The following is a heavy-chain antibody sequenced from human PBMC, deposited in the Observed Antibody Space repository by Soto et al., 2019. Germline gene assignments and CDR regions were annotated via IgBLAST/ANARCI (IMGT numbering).Heavy chain of an antibody. CDR3: AKDRYGDYGGLDY. Sequence: EVHLLESGGGLVQPGGSLRLSCAASGFAFSTYALNWVRQAPGKGLEWVSVITGNGGSTFYADSVKGRFTISRDKSKNTLDLQMNSLRAEDTAMYYCAKDRYGDYGGLDYWGQGTLVTVSS. CDR1: GFAFSTYA. J-gene: IGHJ4*02. CDR2: ITGNGGST. D-gene: IGHD4-17*01. V-gene: IGHV3-23*01.